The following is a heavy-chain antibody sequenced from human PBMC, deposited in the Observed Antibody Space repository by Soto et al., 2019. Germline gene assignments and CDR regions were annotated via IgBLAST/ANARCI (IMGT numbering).Heavy chain of an antibody. CDR2: VYYSGSA. V-gene: IGHV4-39*01. Sequence: QLQLQESGPGLVKPSETLSLTCTVSGASISSSTFYWGWIRQPPGKGLEWIGTVYYSGSAYYNLSLKSRLTISVDTSKNQFSLKLSSVTAADTALYYCVRHAPYRSGWANRNDYWGQGTLVTVSS. J-gene: IGHJ4*02. D-gene: IGHD6-19*01. CDR3: VRHAPYRSGWANRNDY. CDR1: GASISSSTFY.